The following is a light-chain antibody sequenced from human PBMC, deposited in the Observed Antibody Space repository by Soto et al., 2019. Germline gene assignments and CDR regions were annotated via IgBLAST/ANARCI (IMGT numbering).Light chain of an antibody. CDR3: QQYYSNPT. J-gene: IGKJ1*01. CDR1: QSFLYSSNNKNY. CDR2: WAS. V-gene: IGKV4-1*01. Sequence: EIVMTQSPDSLSVSLGERATINCKSSQSFLYSSNNKNYLAWYQHKPGQPPKLLIYWASTRVSGVPERFSGSGSGTDFTLTISSLQTEDVPLYYCQQYYSNPTFGQGTKVEIK.